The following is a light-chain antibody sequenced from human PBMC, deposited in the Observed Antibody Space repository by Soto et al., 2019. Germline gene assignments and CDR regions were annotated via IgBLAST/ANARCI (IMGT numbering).Light chain of an antibody. CDR2: EVS. Sequence: LTQPASVSGSPGQSISISCTGPSSDVGDYISVSWFQQHPGKAPKLMIYEVSNRPSGVSNRFSGSKSANTASLTISGLQAEDEADYYCTSYTSSTTLYVFGTGTKVTVL. CDR1: SSDVGDYIS. CDR3: TSYTSSTTLYV. J-gene: IGLJ1*01. V-gene: IGLV2-14*01.